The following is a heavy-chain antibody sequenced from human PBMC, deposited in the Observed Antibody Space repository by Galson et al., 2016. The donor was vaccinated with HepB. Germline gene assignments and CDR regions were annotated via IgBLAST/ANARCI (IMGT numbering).Heavy chain of an antibody. J-gene: IGHJ5*02. Sequence: SLRLSCAASGFPFGTYAMSWVRQAPGKGLEWLSAINGVGYGSTTYYRESVKGRFTISRDISKNTLSLQMSSLRAEDKAVYYWLKQIDRGTLDRWGQGTLVSGSS. CDR2: INGVGYGSTT. CDR3: LKQIDRGTLDR. V-gene: IGHV3-23*01. CDR1: GFPFGTYA. D-gene: IGHD3-10*01.